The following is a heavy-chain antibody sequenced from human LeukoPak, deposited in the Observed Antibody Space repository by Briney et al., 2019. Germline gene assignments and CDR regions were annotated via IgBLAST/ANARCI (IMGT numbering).Heavy chain of an antibody. CDR1: GFTFSSYG. J-gene: IGHJ5*01. V-gene: IGHV3-30*02. CDR2: IRYDGSNK. D-gene: IGHD2/OR15-2a*01. CDR3: AKTPRPREYFDWFDY. Sequence: PGGSLRLSCAASGFTFSSYGMHWVRQAPGKGLEWVAFIRYDGSNKYYADSVKGRFTISRDNSKNTLYLQMNSLRAEDTAMYYCAKTPRPREYFDWFDYWGQGTLVTVSS.